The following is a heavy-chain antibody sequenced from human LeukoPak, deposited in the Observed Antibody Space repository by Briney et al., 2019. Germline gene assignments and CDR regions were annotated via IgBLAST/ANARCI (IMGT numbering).Heavy chain of an antibody. J-gene: IGHJ4*02. CDR2: IYHSGST. V-gene: IGHV4-4*02. D-gene: IGHD6-19*01. CDR3: ARVRSGWYSGYYFDY. CDR1: GGSISSSNW. Sequence: SETLSLTCAVSGGSISSSNWWSWVRQPPGKELEWIGEIYHSGSTNYNPSLKSRVTISVDKSKNQSSLKLSSVTAADTAVYYCARVRSGWYSGYYFDYWGQGTLVTVSS.